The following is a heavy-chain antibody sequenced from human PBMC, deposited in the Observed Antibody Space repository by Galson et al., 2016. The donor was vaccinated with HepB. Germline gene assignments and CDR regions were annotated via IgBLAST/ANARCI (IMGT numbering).Heavy chain of an antibody. Sequence: SLRLSCAASGFTFSSYSMNWVRQAPGKGLEWVSSISSSSTYIFYADSVKGRFTISRDNAKNSLYLQMNSLRAEDTAVYYCARQVGLQGYSYWGQGTLVIVSS. J-gene: IGHJ4*02. CDR1: GFTFSSYS. CDR3: ARQVGLQGYSY. CDR2: ISSSSTYI. V-gene: IGHV3-21*01. D-gene: IGHD2-15*01.